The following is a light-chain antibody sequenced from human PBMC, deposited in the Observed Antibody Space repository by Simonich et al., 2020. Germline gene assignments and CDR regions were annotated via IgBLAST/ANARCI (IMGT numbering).Light chain of an antibody. Sequence: QSALTQPPSASGSPGKSVTISCTGTSSDVGGYNYVSWSQQTPGKAPKLMIYEVSKRPSGVPDRFSGSKSGNTASLTVSGLQAEDEADYYCSSYAGSNNFEVFGGGTKLTVL. V-gene: IGLV2-8*01. CDR2: EVS. CDR1: SSDVGGYNY. CDR3: SSYAGSNNFEV. J-gene: IGLJ3*02.